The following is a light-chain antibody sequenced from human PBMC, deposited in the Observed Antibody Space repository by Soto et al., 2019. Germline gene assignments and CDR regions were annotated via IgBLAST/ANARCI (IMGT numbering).Light chain of an antibody. CDR2: GNT. CDR1: TSNIGAGYD. Sequence: QSVLTQPPSVSGALGQRVTISCTGITSNIGAGYDVYWCQLLPGRAPKLLIYGNTNRPSGVPDRFSGSKSATSASLAITGLQAEDEAIYYCQSYDNTLSGPTYVFGTGTKVTVL. V-gene: IGLV1-40*01. CDR3: QSYDNTLSGPTYV. J-gene: IGLJ1*01.